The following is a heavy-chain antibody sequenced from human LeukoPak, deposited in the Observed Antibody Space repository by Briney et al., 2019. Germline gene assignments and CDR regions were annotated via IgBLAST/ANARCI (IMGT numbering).Heavy chain of an antibody. CDR1: GGSISSSSYY. J-gene: IGHJ4*02. Sequence: PSETLSLTCTVSGGSISSSSYYWGWIRQPPGTGLEWIGSIYYSGSTYYNPSLKSRVTISVDTSKNQFSLKLSSVTAADTAVYYCARQYYDSSGHCDYWGQGTLVTVSS. D-gene: IGHD3-22*01. V-gene: IGHV4-39*01. CDR3: ARQYYDSSGHCDY. CDR2: IYYSGST.